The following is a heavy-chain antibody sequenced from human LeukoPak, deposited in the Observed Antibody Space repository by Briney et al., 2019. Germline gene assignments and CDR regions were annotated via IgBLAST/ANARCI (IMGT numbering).Heavy chain of an antibody. J-gene: IGHJ4*02. CDR2: INHSGST. CDR1: GGSFSDYY. V-gene: IGHV4-34*01. CDR3: ARGQRGYGRYCSSTSCYGGRYYSDY. Sequence: PSETLSLTCAVYGGSFSDYYWSWIRQPPGKGLEWIGEINHSGSTNYNPSLKSRVTISVDTSKNQFSLKLSSVTAADTAVYYCARGQRGYGRYCSSTSCYGGRYYSDYWGQGTLVTVSS. D-gene: IGHD2-2*01.